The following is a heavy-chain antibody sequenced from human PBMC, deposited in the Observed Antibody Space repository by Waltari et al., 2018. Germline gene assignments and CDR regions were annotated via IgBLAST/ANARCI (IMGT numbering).Heavy chain of an antibody. CDR1: GFTFSSYW. V-gene: IGHV3-74*01. CDR2: INRDGSST. J-gene: IGHJ4*02. CDR3: ARDLRVAAAGLDY. D-gene: IGHD6-13*01. Sequence: EVQLVESGGGLVQPGGSLRLSCAASGFTFSSYWMHWVRQAPGKGLVWVSRINRDGSSTSYADSVKGRFTISRDNAKNTLYLQMNSLRAEDTAVYYCARDLRVAAAGLDYWGQGTLVTVSS.